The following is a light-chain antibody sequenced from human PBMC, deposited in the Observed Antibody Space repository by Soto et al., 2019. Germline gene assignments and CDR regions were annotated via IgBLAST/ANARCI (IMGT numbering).Light chain of an antibody. CDR3: QSYDSTLNARYV. J-gene: IGLJ1*01. CDR2: ANS. Sequence: QSVLTQPPSVSGAPGQRVTISCTGSSSNIGANYDVHWYQQRPGTAPKLLIFANSNRPSGVPDRFSGSKSGTSTSLVITGLQAEDEGDYYCQSYDSTLNARYVFGTGTKLTVL. CDR1: SSNIGANYD. V-gene: IGLV1-40*01.